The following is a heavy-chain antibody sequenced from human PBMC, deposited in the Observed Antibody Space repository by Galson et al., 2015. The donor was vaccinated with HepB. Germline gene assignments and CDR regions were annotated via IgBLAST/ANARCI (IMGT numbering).Heavy chain of an antibody. CDR2: INPSGGST. D-gene: IGHD3-10*01. J-gene: IGHJ4*02. Sequence: SVKVSCKASGYTFTSYYMHWVRQAPGQGLEWMGIINPSGGSTSYAQKFQGRVTMTRDTSTSTVYMELSSLRSEDTAVYYCARDRAYYYGSGSYYNDGGVSDYWGQGTLVTVSS. CDR1: GYTFTSYY. CDR3: ARDRAYYYGSGSYYNDGGVSDY. V-gene: IGHV1-46*03.